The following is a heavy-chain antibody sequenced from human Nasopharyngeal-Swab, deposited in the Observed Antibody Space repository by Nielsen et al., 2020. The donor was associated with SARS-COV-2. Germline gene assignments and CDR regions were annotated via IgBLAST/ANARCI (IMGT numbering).Heavy chain of an antibody. V-gene: IGHV1-18*01. CDR3: ARDPPDGVAGQSVRHFDY. CDR1: GYTFTSYG. Sequence: ASVKVSCKASGYTFTSYGISWVRQAPGQGLEWMGWISAYNGNTNYAQKLQGRVTMTTDTSTSTAYMELRSLRSDDTAVYYCARDPPDGVAGQSVRHFDYWGQGTLVTVSS. D-gene: IGHD6-19*01. J-gene: IGHJ4*02. CDR2: ISAYNGNT.